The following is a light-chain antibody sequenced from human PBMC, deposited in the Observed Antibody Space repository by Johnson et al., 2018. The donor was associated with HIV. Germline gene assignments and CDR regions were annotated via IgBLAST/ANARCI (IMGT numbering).Light chain of an antibody. CDR2: DNH. V-gene: IGLV1-51*01. CDR1: SSNIGNNY. CDR3: GTWDSNLGPGSYA. Sequence: QSALTQPPSVSAAPGQKVTISCSGSSSNIGNNYVSWYQQVPGTAPKLLIYDNHKRPSGIPDRFSGSKSGTSATLGITGLQTGDEADYYCGTWDSNLGPGSYALGTGTKCTV. J-gene: IGLJ1*01.